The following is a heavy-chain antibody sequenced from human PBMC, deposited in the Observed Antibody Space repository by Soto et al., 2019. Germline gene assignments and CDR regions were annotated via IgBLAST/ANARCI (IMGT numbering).Heavy chain of an antibody. CDR3: ARGGGRTMTTSP. D-gene: IGHD4-17*01. CDR1: GYTFTSYG. J-gene: IGHJ5*02. CDR2: IITPNGNT. V-gene: IGHV1-18*01. Sequence: QVQLVQSGAEVKKPGASVKVSCKASGYTFTSYGISWVRQAPGQGLEWMGWIITPNGNTNYAQKFQDRVIMTTDTSTNTAYMELRSLRSDDTAVYYCARGGGRTMTTSPWGQGTLVTVSS.